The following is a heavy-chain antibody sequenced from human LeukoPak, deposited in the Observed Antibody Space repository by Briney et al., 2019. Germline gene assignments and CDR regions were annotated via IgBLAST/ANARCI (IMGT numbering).Heavy chain of an antibody. V-gene: IGHV1-18*01. CDR1: GYTFANYG. CDR2: INTYNGHT. CDR3: ARRDDAFDF. J-gene: IGHJ3*01. Sequence: ASVKVSCKASGYTFANYGIIWVRQAPGQGLEWLGWINTYNGHTNYVEKLQDRVTVTTDTSTSTVYMELRSLRSDDTALYYCARRDDAFDFWGQGTMVTVSS.